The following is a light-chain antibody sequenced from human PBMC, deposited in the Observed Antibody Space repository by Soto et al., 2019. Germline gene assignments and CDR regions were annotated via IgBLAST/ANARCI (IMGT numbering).Light chain of an antibody. CDR3: VSYTSRSTYV. V-gene: IGLV2-14*01. CDR2: DVY. CDR1: SSDVGGYIW. J-gene: IGLJ1*01. Sequence: QSALAQPASLSGSPGQSITISCTGTSSDVGGYIWVSWYQHHPGKAPKLVIYDVYQRPSGVSSRFSGSKSGNTAFLTISGLQTEDEAAYYCVSYTSRSTYVFGSGTTVTVL.